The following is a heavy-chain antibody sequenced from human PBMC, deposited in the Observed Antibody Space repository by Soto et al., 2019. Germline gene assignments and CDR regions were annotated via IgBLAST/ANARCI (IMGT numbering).Heavy chain of an antibody. Sequence: QVQLVQSGAEVKKPGASVKVSCKASGYIFTSYYIHWVRQAPGQGLEGMGWINPFDGSRMFAQSFQGRVTITRDPSTSTVYMEVSSLRSEDAAVYYCSRVDPGEASPFDHWGQGTLVTVSS. J-gene: IGHJ4*02. CDR3: SRVDPGEASPFDH. V-gene: IGHV1-46*03. D-gene: IGHD3-10*01. CDR1: GYIFTSYY. CDR2: INPFDGSR.